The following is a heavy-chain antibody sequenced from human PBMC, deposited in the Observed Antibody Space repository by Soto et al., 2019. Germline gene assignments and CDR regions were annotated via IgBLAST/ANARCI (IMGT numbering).Heavy chain of an antibody. CDR2: INRDESEK. J-gene: IGHJ4*02. CDR3: ARTKVAPPD. Sequence: EVQLVEPGGDLVQPGGSLSLSCAPSGFTFKNDWRTWVRQAPGKGLEWVANINRDESEKHYLDSVKGRFTISRDNPKKSLYLQMNSLRVEDTAVYYCARTKVAPPDWGQGTLVTVSA. D-gene: IGHD5-12*01. CDR1: GFTFKNDW. V-gene: IGHV3-7*01.